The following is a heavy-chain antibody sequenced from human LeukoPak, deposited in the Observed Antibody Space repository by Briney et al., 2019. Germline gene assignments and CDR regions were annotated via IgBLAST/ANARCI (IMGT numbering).Heavy chain of an antibody. V-gene: IGHV4-39*01. CDR3: ASGHYDSSGYYYPFDY. CDR1: GGSIRSSSYY. Sequence: PSETLSLTCTVSGGSIRSSSYYWGGIRQPPGKGLEWIGSIYYSGSTYYNPSLKSRVTISVDTSKNQVSLRLSSVTAADTAVYYCASGHYDSSGYYYPFDYRGQGTLVTVSS. D-gene: IGHD3-22*01. J-gene: IGHJ4*02. CDR2: IYYSGST.